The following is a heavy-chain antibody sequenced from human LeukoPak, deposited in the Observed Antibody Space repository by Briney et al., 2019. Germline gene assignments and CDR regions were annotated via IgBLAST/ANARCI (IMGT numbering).Heavy chain of an antibody. CDR1: GYSISSGYY. V-gene: IGHV4-38-2*02. CDR2: SGST. D-gene: IGHD2-8*01. CDR3: ARSGVSFYGMDV. Sequence: SETLSLTCTVSGYSISSGYYWGWIRQPPGKGLEWIGSGSTYYNPSLKSRVTISVDMSKNQFSLKLSSVTAADTAVYYCARSGVSFYGMDVWGQGTTVTVSS. J-gene: IGHJ6*02.